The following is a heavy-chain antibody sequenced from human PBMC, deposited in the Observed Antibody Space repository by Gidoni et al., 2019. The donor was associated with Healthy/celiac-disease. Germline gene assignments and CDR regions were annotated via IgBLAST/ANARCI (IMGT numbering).Heavy chain of an antibody. D-gene: IGHD6-19*01. Sequence: QLQLQESGPGLVKPSETLSLTCTVSGGSISSSSYYWGWIRQPPGKGLEWIGSIYYSGSTYYNPSLKSRVTISVDTAKNQFSLKLSSVTAADTAVYYCARIQWLVGAFDIWGQGTMVTVSS. CDR3: ARIQWLVGAFDI. V-gene: IGHV4-39*01. CDR1: GGSISSSSYY. CDR2: IYYSGST. J-gene: IGHJ3*02.